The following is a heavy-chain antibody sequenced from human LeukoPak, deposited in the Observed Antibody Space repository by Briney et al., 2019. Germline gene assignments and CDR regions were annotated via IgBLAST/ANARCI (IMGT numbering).Heavy chain of an antibody. V-gene: IGHV4-34*01. CDR1: GGSFIGYY. D-gene: IGHD4-23*01. CDR3: ARARVYGGDPSSPFQY. CDR2: INHSGST. J-gene: IGHJ1*01. Sequence: PSETLSLTCAVYGGSFIGYYWSWIRQSPGNGLEWIGEINHSGSTNHNLSLKSRVTISVDMSKNEFSLKLSSVTAAATAVYYCARARVYGGDPSSPFQYWGQGTLVAVSS.